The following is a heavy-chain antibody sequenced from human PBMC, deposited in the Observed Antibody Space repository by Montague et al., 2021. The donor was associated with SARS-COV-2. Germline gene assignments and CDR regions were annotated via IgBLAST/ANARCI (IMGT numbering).Heavy chain of an antibody. V-gene: IGHV4-39*07. Sequence: SETLSLTCTVSGGSISSTTFYWGWIRQSPGKGLDGIVYIYEGGTTYYTPSLESRVAISIATPNYQFSLKITSVIVADTAIYYCVIPGKTAVAGQFDYWGQGILVTVSS. CDR2: IYEGGTT. J-gene: IGHJ4*02. D-gene: IGHD6-19*01. CDR1: GGSISSTTFY. CDR3: VIPGKTAVAGQFDY.